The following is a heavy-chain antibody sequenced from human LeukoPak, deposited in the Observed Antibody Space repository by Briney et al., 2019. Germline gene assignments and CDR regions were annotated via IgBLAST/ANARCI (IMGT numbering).Heavy chain of an antibody. J-gene: IGHJ3*02. Sequence: GGSLRLSCAAPGFAVSGNYMSWVRQAPGKGLEWVSVIYAVGSVYYADSVKGRFTISRDSSRNTLYLQMNSLRAEDTAVYYCTRGPEWSSPVGDACDIWGQGTMVTVSS. CDR3: TRGPEWSSPVGDACDI. D-gene: IGHD3-3*01. CDR2: IYAVGSV. V-gene: IGHV3-53*01. CDR1: GFAVSGNY.